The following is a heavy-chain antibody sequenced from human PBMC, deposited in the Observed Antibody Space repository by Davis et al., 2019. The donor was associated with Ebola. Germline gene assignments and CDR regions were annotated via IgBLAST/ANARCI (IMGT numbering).Heavy chain of an antibody. CDR1: GFSLSTSGMC. V-gene: IGHV2-70*01. CDR2: IDWDDDK. Sequence: SGPTLVKPTPTLTLTCTFSGFSLSTSGMCVSWIRQPPGKALEWLALIDWDDDKYYSTSLKTRLTISKDTSKNQVVLTMTNMDPVDTATYYCARVHCSGGSCYFDYWGQGTLVAVSS. CDR3: ARVHCSGGSCYFDY. D-gene: IGHD2-15*01. J-gene: IGHJ4*02.